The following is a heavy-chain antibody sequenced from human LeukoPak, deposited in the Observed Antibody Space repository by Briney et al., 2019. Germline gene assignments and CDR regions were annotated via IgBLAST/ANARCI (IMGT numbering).Heavy chain of an antibody. CDR3: ARGTGIVADDY. CDR2: IWYDGSNK. D-gene: IGHD3-22*01. V-gene: IGHV3-33*01. CDR1: GFTFSSYG. Sequence: GGSLRLSCAASGFTFSSYGMHWVRQAPGKGLEWVAVIWYDGSNKYYADSVKGRFTISRDNAKNSLYLQMNSLRAEDTAVNYCARGTGIVADDYWGQGTLVTVSS. J-gene: IGHJ4*02.